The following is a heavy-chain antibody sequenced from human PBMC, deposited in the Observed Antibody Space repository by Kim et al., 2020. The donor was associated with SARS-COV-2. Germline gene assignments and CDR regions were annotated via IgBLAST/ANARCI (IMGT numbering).Heavy chain of an antibody. Sequence: LKSRVTISADTSKNQFSLKLSSVTAADTAVYYCARDFYYGSGSYNNYFDPWGHGTLVTVSS. V-gene: IGHV4-39*07. CDR3: ARDFYYGSGSYNNYFDP. J-gene: IGHJ5*02. D-gene: IGHD3-10*01.